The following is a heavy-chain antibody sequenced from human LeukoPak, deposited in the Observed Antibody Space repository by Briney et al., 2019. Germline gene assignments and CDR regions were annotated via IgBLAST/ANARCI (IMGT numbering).Heavy chain of an antibody. CDR1: GFIFSSYA. CDR2: ISDSGGST. CDR3: ASHLDGEQQLVIYY. V-gene: IGHV3-23*01. Sequence: HSGGSLRLSCAASGFIFSSYAMTWVRQAPGKGLDWVSAISDSGGSTYYADSVKGRFTISRDNSKNTLYLQMNSLRAEDTAVYYCASHLDGEQQLVIYYWGQGTLVTVSS. D-gene: IGHD6-13*01. J-gene: IGHJ4*02.